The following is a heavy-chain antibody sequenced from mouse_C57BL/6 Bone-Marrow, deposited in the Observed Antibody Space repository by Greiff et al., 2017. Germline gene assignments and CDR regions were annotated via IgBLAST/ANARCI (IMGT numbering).Heavy chain of an antibody. CDR3: ARESYYGSSLYYYAMDY. Sequence: VQLQQPGAELVMPGASVKLSCKASGYTFTSYWMHWVKQRPGQGLEWIGEIDPSDSYTNYNQKFKGKSTLTVDKSSSTAYMQLSSLTSEDSAVYYCARESYYGSSLYYYAMDYWGKGTSVTVSS. CDR2: IDPSDSYT. J-gene: IGHJ4*01. V-gene: IGHV1-69*01. CDR1: GYTFTSYW. D-gene: IGHD1-1*01.